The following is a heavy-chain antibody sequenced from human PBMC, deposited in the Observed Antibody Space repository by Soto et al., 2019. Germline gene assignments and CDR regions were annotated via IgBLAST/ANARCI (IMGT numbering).Heavy chain of an antibody. CDR3: AKDPVAVAGTSLNFDY. V-gene: IGHV3-23*01. CDR1: GFTFSSYA. J-gene: IGHJ4*02. D-gene: IGHD6-19*01. CDR2: ISGSGGST. Sequence: VQLLESGGGLVQPGGSLRLSCAASGFTFSSYAMSWVRQAPGKGLEWVSAISGSGGSTYYADSVKGRFTISRDNSKNTLYLQMNSLRAEDTAVYYCAKDPVAVAGTSLNFDYWGQGTLVTVSS.